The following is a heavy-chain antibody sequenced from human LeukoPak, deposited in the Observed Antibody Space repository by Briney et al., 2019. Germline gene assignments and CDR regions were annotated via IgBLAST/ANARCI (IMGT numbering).Heavy chain of an antibody. CDR3: ARGAARWFDP. D-gene: IGHD6-25*01. CDR1: GGSISSYY. V-gene: IGHV4-59*01. CDR2: IYSSVST. J-gene: IGHJ5*02. Sequence: SETLSLTCAVSGGSISSYYWTWIRQPPGKGLEWIGYIYSSVSTYYNPSLNSRVTIWFDTSKNQISLKLSSVTAADTAVYYCARGAARWFDPWGQGTLVTVSS.